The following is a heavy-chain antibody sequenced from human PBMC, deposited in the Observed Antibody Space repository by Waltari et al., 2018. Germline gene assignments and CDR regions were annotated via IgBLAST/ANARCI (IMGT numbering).Heavy chain of an antibody. CDR1: GFTLGTSG. CDR2: IKYDGSIK. Sequence: QVHVVESGGGVVQPGGSLILPCAASGFTLGTSGLHWVRQAPGKGLEWVAVIKYDGSIKNYADSVKGRFTISRENSKNTLYLEMKSLRAEDTAVYYCAREYSRICFHALDGWGQGTAVTVSS. CDR3: AREYSRICFHALDG. D-gene: IGHD6-13*01. V-gene: IGHV3-33*05. J-gene: IGHJ6*02.